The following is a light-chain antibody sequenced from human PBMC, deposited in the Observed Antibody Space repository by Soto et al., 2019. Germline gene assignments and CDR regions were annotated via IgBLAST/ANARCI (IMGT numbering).Light chain of an antibody. J-gene: IGKJ5*01. CDR1: QSVASY. CDR2: GAS. V-gene: IGKV3D-15*01. CDR3: QQFNNYPIT. Sequence: EIVLTQSPATLSLSPGERATLSCRASQSVASYLAWYQQKPGQAPRLLIYGASSRATGIPDRFSGSGSGTDFTLTISSLQPEDFATYYCQQFNNYPITFGQGTRLEIK.